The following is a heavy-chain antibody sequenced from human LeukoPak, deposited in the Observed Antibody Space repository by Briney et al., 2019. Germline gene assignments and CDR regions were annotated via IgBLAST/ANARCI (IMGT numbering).Heavy chain of an antibody. CDR3: ARGAETYYDFWSGYGHYYYYYGMDV. Sequence: SETLSLTCSVSGGSVSSDSYFWNWVRQPPGKGLEWIGYIYSSGSTNYNRSLKSRVTISLDTSKNQFSLKLSSVTAADTAVYYCARGAETYYDFWSGYGHYYYYYGMDVWGQGTTVTVSS. D-gene: IGHD3-3*01. CDR1: GGSVSSDSYF. V-gene: IGHV4-61*01. CDR2: IYSSGST. J-gene: IGHJ6*02.